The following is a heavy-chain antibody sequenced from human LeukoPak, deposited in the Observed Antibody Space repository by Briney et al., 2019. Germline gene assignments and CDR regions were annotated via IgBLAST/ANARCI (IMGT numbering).Heavy chain of an antibody. CDR3: VKSNWD. CDR1: GFTFSSYY. Sequence: GSLXLSCSASGFTFSSYYMHWVRQAPGQGLECIATISSNGDRTNYADSMKGRLAISRDNSKNTLYLQMSSVRAEDTAVYYCVKSNWDWGQGTLVTVSS. D-gene: IGHD7-27*01. J-gene: IGHJ4*02. CDR2: ISSNGDRT. V-gene: IGHV3-64D*06.